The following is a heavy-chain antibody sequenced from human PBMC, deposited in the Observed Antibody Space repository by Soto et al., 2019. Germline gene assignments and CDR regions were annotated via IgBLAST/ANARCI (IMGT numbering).Heavy chain of an antibody. CDR2: ISYDGSNK. V-gene: IGHV3-30*18. Sequence: QVQLVESGGGVVQPGRSLRLSCAASGFTFSSYGMHWVRQAPGKGLEWVAVISYDGSNKYYADSVKGRFTISRDNSKNTLYLQMNSLRAEYTAVYYCAKDKRTYYDYVWGSYPDYWGQGTLVTVSS. D-gene: IGHD3-16*02. CDR3: AKDKRTYYDYVWGSYPDY. CDR1: GFTFSSYG. J-gene: IGHJ4*02.